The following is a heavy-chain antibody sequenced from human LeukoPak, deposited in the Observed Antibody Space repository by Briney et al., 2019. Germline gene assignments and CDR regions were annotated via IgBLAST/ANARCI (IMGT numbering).Heavy chain of an antibody. Sequence: SETLSLTCTVSGGSIRSRSSYWGWIRQPPGKGLEWFGSIYYSGSTYYHPSLKSRVTISVDTSKNQFSLRMTTVTAAYTAVDYCARPVGYCSSANCYEYFDYWGQGTLVTVSS. D-gene: IGHD2-2*01. CDR2: IYYSGST. V-gene: IGHV4-39*01. CDR3: ARPVGYCSSANCYEYFDY. J-gene: IGHJ4*02. CDR1: GGSIRSRSSY.